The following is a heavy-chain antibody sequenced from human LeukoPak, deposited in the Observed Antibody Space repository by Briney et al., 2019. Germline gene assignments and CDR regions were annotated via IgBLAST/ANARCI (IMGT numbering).Heavy chain of an antibody. CDR1: GGSISSYY. CDR2: IYYSGST. V-gene: IGHV4-59*01. J-gene: IGHJ3*02. Sequence: SETLSLTCTVSGGSISSYYWSWIRRPPGKGLEWIGYIYYSGSTNYNPSLKSRVTISVDTSKNQFSLKLSSVTAADTAVYYCARLRYPYAFDIWGQGTMVTVSS. D-gene: IGHD3-16*02. CDR3: ARLRYPYAFDI.